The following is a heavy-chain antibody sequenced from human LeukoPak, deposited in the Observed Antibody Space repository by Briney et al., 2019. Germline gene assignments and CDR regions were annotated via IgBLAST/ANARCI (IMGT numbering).Heavy chain of an antibody. Sequence: GESLKISCKGSGYSFTSYWIGWVRQMPGKGLEWMGIIYPGDSDTRYSPSFQGQVTISADKSISTAYLQWSSLKASDTAMYYCARQVIAVAGTGSPRWFGPWGQGTLVTVSS. CDR3: ARQVIAVAGTGSPRWFGP. D-gene: IGHD6-19*01. V-gene: IGHV5-51*01. J-gene: IGHJ5*02. CDR2: IYPGDSDT. CDR1: GYSFTSYW.